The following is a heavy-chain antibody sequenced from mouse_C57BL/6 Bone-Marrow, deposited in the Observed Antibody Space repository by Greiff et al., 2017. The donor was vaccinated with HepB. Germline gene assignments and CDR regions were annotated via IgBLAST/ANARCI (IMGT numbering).Heavy chain of an antibody. Sequence: QVQLQQPGAELVMPVASVKLSCKASGYTFTSYWMHWVKQRPGQGLEWIGEIDPSDSYTNYNQKFKGKSTLTVDKSSSTAYMQLSSLTSEDSAVYYCARIYGSSLFDYWGQGTTLTVSS. CDR3: ARIYGSSLFDY. CDR1: GYTFTSYW. V-gene: IGHV1-69*01. D-gene: IGHD1-1*01. J-gene: IGHJ2*01. CDR2: IDPSDSYT.